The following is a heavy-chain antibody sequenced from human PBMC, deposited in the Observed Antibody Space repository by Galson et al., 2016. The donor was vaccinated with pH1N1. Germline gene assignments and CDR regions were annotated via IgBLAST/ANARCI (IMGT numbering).Heavy chain of an antibody. D-gene: IGHD1-7*01. CDR2: ISGNGGST. Sequence: SLRLSCAASGFTFSNAWMSWVRQAPGKGLEWVSTISGNGGSTYYADSVKGRFTVSRDSSMNTLYLQMNSLRAEDTAIYYCTKARVGNYYFDYWGQGSLVTVSS. CDR1: GFTFSNAW. CDR3: TKARVGNYYFDY. J-gene: IGHJ4*02. V-gene: IGHV3-23*01.